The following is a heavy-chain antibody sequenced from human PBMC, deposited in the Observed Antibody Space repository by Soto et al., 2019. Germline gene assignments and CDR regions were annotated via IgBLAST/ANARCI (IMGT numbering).Heavy chain of an antibody. Sequence: EVQLVESGGGLVKPGGSLRLSCAASGFTFSSYSMNWVRQAPGKGLEWVSSISSSSSYIYYADSVKGRFTISRDNAKKSLYLQMNSLRAEDTAVYYCARDGVWGSSSFVSAFDIWGQGTMVTVSS. CDR3: ARDGVWGSSSFVSAFDI. CDR2: ISSSSSYI. CDR1: GFTFSSYS. J-gene: IGHJ3*02. D-gene: IGHD6-6*01. V-gene: IGHV3-21*01.